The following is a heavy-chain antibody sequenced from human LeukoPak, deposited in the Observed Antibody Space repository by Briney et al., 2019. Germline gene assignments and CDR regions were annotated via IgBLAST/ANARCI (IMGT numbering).Heavy chain of an antibody. D-gene: IGHD3-16*01. CDR3: AKDWIQFNRVYDCFDS. V-gene: IGHV3-23*01. CDR2: IGGHET. CDR1: GFTFSTNA. J-gene: IGHJ4*02. Sequence: GGSLRLSCTTSGFTFSTNAISWVRQAPGKGLEWVSTIGGHETFYADSEKGRFTISRDNSKNTVYLHMSSLRVEDTAVYYCAKDWIQFNRVYDCFDSWGQGTLVTVSS.